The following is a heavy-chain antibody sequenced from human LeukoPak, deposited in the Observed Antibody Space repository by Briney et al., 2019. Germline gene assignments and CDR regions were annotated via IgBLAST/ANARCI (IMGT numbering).Heavy chain of an antibody. Sequence: ASVKVSCKASGYIFNDFDINWVRQAPGQGLEWMGWMSPVSGIGGSAQRFQGRVTLTRDTSISTAYMEVSSLRSDDAAFYYCARAPMGTAALYWGQGTLVTVSS. V-gene: IGHV1-8*01. CDR3: ARAPMGTAALY. J-gene: IGHJ4*02. CDR1: GYIFNDFD. D-gene: IGHD2-2*01. CDR2: MSPVSGIG.